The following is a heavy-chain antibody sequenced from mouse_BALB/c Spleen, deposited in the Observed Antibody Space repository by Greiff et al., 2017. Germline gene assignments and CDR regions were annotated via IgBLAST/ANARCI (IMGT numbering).Heavy chain of an antibody. CDR3: ARGGGSSRAWFAY. CDR2: INSNGGST. D-gene: IGHD1-1*01. V-gene: IGHV5-6-2*01. J-gene: IGHJ3*01. CDR1: GFTFSSYY. Sequence: EVKLVESGGGLVKLGGSLKLSCAASGFTFSSYYMSWVRQTPEKRLELVAAINSNGGSTYYPDTVKGRFTISRDNAKNTLYLQMSSLKSEDTALYYCARGGGSSRAWFAYWGQGTLVTVSA.